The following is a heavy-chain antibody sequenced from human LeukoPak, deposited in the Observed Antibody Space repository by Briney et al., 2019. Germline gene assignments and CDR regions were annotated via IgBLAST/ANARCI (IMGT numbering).Heavy chain of an antibody. V-gene: IGHV4-34*01. Sequence: SETLSLTCAVYGGSFSGYYWSWIRQPPGKGLEWIGEINHSGSTNYNPSLKSRVTISVDTSKNQFSLKLSSVTAADTAVYYCARRPGAYSSSFYSQLDYWGQGTLVTVSS. CDR2: INHSGST. CDR3: ARRPGAYSSSFYSQLDY. J-gene: IGHJ4*02. D-gene: IGHD6-6*01. CDR1: GGSFSGYY.